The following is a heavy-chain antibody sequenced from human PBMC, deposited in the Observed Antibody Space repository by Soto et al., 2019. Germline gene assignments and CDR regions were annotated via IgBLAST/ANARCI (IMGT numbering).Heavy chain of an antibody. CDR3: ARGRYGDY. J-gene: IGHJ4*02. V-gene: IGHV1-18*01. CDR2: ISAHNGNT. CDR1: GYTFTTYG. D-gene: IGHD1-1*01. Sequence: QVHLVQSGAEVRKPGASVKVSCKGSGYTFTTYGITWVRQAPGQGLEWMGWISAHNGNTNYAQKLQGRVTVTRDTSTSTAYMELRHLRSDAPAVYYCARGRYGDYWGQGALVTVSS.